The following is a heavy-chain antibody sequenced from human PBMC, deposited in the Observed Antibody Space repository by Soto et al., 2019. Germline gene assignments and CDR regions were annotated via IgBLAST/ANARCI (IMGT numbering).Heavy chain of an antibody. J-gene: IGHJ6*02. CDR2: FDPEDGET. CDR3: ARDRDGDYYYGMDV. D-gene: IGHD4-17*01. V-gene: IGHV1-24*01. CDR1: GYTLTELS. Sequence: ASVKVSCKVSGYTLTELSMHWVRQAPGKGLEWMGGFDPEDGETIYAQKFQGRVTMTEDTSTDTAYMELSSLRSDDTAVYYCARDRDGDYYYGMDVWGQGTTVTVSS.